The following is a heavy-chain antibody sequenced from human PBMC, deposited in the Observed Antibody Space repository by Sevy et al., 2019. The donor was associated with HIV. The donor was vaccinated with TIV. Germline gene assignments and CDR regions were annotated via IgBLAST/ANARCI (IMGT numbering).Heavy chain of an antibody. CDR2: ITPIFGTA. CDR3: VREGEDSSGWFDP. D-gene: IGHD6-6*01. CDR1: GGTFSSYA. Sequence: ASVKVSCKASGGTFSSYAISWVRQAPGQGLEWMGGITPIFGTANYAQKFQGRVTITADESTSTAYMELRSLRSEDTAVYYCVREGEDSSGWFDPWGQGTLVTVSS. V-gene: IGHV1-69*13. J-gene: IGHJ5*02.